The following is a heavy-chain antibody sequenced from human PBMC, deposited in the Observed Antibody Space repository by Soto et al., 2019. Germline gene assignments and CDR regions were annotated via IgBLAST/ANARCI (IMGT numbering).Heavy chain of an antibody. J-gene: IGHJ1*01. V-gene: IGHV3-23*01. D-gene: IGHD3-3*01. Sequence: GGSLRLSCAASGFTFSSYAMSWVRQAPGKGLEWVSAISGSGGSTYYADSVKGRFTISRDNSKNTLYLQMNSLRAEDTAVYYRAKDQSGDYDFWSGYYTAGYFQHWGQGTLVTVSS. CDR3: AKDQSGDYDFWSGYYTAGYFQH. CDR1: GFTFSSYA. CDR2: ISGSGGST.